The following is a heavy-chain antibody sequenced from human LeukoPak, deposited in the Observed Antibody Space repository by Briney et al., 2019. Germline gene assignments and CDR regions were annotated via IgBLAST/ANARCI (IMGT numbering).Heavy chain of an antibody. CDR2: IYYSGST. D-gene: IGHD3-3*01. Sequence: SETLSLTCTVSGGYISSSSYYWGWIRQPPGKGLEWIGSIYYSGSTYYNPSLKSRVTISVDTSKNQFSLKLSSVTAADTAVYYCARHMSYYDFWSGYYGNAFDIWGQGTMVTVSS. CDR1: GGYISSSSYY. CDR3: ARHMSYYDFWSGYYGNAFDI. V-gene: IGHV4-39*01. J-gene: IGHJ3*02.